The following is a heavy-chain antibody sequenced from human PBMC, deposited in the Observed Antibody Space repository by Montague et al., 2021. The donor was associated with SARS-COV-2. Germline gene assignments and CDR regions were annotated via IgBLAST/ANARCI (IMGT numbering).Heavy chain of an antibody. CDR2: ISDDGTNK. CDR1: GFTFRSYA. Sequence: SLRLSCAASGFTFRSYAMHWVRQTPGKGPEWVASISDDGTNKFYVDSVKGRFTISRDNSKNSLYLQMNSLRADDTAVYYCARDGHRRLGIEGRFDPWGQGTLVTVSS. J-gene: IGHJ5*02. D-gene: IGHD3-9*01. CDR3: ARDGHRRLGIEGRFDP. V-gene: IGHV3-30*04.